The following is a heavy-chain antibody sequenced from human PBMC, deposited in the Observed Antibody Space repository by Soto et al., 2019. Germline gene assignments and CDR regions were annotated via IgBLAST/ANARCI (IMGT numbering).Heavy chain of an antibody. D-gene: IGHD6-19*01. CDR3: AKCGESESIAVATGFGAHDY. Sequence: GGSLRLSCAASGFTFSSYAMSWVRQAPGKGLEWVSAISGSGGSTYYADSVKGRFTISRDNSKNTLYLQMNSLRAEDTAVYYCAKCGESESIAVATGFGAHDYWGQGTLVTVSS. CDR2: ISGSGGST. J-gene: IGHJ4*02. V-gene: IGHV3-23*01. CDR1: GFTFSSYA.